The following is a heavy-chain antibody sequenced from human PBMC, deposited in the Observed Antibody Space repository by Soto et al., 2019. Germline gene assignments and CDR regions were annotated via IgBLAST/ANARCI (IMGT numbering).Heavy chain of an antibody. J-gene: IGHJ4*02. D-gene: IGHD6-13*01. V-gene: IGHV4-39*01. CDR2: IYYSGST. Sequence: QLQLQESGPGLVKPSETLSLTCTVSGGSISSSSYYWGWIRQPPGKGLEWIGSIYYSGSTHYNPSLKSRVTISVDTSKNQFSLKLSSVTAADTAMYYCASLGLGIAAAGPDYWGQGTLVTVSS. CDR1: GGSISSSSYY. CDR3: ASLGLGIAAAGPDY.